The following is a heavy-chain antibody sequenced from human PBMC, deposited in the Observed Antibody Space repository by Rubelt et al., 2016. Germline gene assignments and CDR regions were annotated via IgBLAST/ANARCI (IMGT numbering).Heavy chain of an antibody. Sequence: SMNWVRQAPGKGLEWVSYISSSSSTIYCADSVKGRFTISRDNAKNSLYLQMNSLRAEDTAVYYCARDPSAAAGSSADYWGQGTLVTVSS. D-gene: IGHD6-13*01. CDR2: ISSSSSTI. CDR3: ARDPSAAAGSSADY. V-gene: IGHV3-48*01. CDR1: S. J-gene: IGHJ4*02.